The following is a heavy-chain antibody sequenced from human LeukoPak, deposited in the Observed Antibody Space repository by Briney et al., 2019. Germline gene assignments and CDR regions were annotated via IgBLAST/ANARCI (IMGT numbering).Heavy chain of an antibody. CDR3: ARATTPYYDILTGYYMRLDY. Sequence: SVKVSCKASGGTFSSYAISWVRQAPGQGLEWMGGIIPIFGTANYAQKFQGRVTITADESTSTAYMELSSLRSEDTAVYYCARATTPYYDILTGYYMRLDYWGQGTLVTVSS. CDR2: IIPIFGTA. CDR1: GGTFSSYA. V-gene: IGHV1-69*13. D-gene: IGHD3-9*01. J-gene: IGHJ4*02.